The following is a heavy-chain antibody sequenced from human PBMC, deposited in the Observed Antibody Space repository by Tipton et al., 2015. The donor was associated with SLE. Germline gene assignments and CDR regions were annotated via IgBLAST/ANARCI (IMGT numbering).Heavy chain of an antibody. J-gene: IGHJ4*02. Sequence: TLSLTCAVYGGSFSGYYWSWIRQPPGKGLEWIGEINHSGSTNYNPSLKSRVTISVDTSKNQFSLKRSSVTAADTAVYYCARGVIVGAYGPLDYWGQGTLVTVSS. CDR2: INHSGST. CDR1: GGSFSGYY. D-gene: IGHD1-26*01. CDR3: ARGVIVGAYGPLDY. V-gene: IGHV4-34*01.